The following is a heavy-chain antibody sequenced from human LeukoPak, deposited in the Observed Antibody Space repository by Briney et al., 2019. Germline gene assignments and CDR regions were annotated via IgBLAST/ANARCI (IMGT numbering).Heavy chain of an antibody. CDR1: GFTFSSYS. CDR2: ISSSSSYI. CDR3: ARENYGSGSPALDY. Sequence: GGSLRLSCAASGFTFSSYSMNWVRQAPGKGLEWVSSISSSSSYIYYADSVKGRFTISRDNAKNSLYLQMNSLRAEGTAVYYCARENYGSGSPALDYWGQGTLVTVSS. D-gene: IGHD3-10*01. V-gene: IGHV3-21*01. J-gene: IGHJ4*02.